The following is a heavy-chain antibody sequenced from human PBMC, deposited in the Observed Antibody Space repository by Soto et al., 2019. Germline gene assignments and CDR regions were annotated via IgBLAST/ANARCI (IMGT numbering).Heavy chain of an antibody. Sequence: GGSLRLSCAASGFTFSSYAMSWVRQAPGKGLEWVSGIVGSGGRTYHADSVKGRFTISRDNPKNTLYMQMNSLRAEDTAIYYCVKDRSMYSFYYGMDVWGQGTAVTVSS. CDR3: VKDRSMYSFYYGMDV. CDR2: IVGSGGRT. D-gene: IGHD2-2*01. V-gene: IGHV3-23*01. CDR1: GFTFSSYA. J-gene: IGHJ6*02.